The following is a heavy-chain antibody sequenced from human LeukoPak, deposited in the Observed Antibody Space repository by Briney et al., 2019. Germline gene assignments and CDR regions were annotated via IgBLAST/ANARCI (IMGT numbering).Heavy chain of an antibody. Sequence: SETLSLTCSVSGASTKIENYYWAWIRQSPGKGLEWIGGLLYTGNSKYAPSLKSRVTLSIDTSKNEISLKLRSVTAADTAVYFCARGLYCVADSCYLGNYFDYWGQGTLVTVSS. D-gene: IGHD2-15*01. CDR1: GASTKIENYY. CDR2: LLYTGNS. V-gene: IGHV4-39*01. CDR3: ARGLYCVADSCYLGNYFDY. J-gene: IGHJ4*02.